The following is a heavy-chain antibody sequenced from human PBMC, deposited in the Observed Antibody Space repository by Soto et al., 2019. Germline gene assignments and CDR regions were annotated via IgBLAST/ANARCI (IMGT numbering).Heavy chain of an antibody. Sequence: ASVKVSCKASGYTFTSYGISWVRQAPGQGLEWMGWISAYNGNTNYAQKLQGRVTMTTDTSTSTAYMELRSLSSDDTAVYYCARKGYCSGGSCYSSGLNAFDIWGQGTMVTVSS. CDR3: ARKGYCSGGSCYSSGLNAFDI. CDR1: GYTFTSYG. D-gene: IGHD2-15*01. J-gene: IGHJ3*02. CDR2: ISAYNGNT. V-gene: IGHV1-18*01.